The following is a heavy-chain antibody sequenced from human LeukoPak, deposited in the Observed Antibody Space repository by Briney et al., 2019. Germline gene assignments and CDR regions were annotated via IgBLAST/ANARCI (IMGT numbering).Heavy chain of an antibody. CDR2: INPNSGGT. D-gene: IGHD3-10*01. CDR1: GYTFTGYY. V-gene: IGHV1-2*06. J-gene: IGHJ4*02. Sequence: GASVKVSCKASGYTFTGYYMHWARQAPGQGLEWMGRINPNSGGTNYAQKFQGRVTMTRDTSISTAYMELSRLRSDDTAVYYCARGAPRGGGSGSLGYWGQGTLVTVSS. CDR3: ARGAPRGGGSGSLGY.